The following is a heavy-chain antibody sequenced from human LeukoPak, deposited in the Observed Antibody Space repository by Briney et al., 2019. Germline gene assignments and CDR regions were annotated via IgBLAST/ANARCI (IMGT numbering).Heavy chain of an antibody. V-gene: IGHV3-74*01. CDR3: ARAPSEIGGYYPEYFRH. CDR1: GFTFGTYW. D-gene: IGHD3-22*01. J-gene: IGHJ1*01. Sequence: PRGSLRLSCAASGFTFGTYWMHWVRQAPGKGLVWVSRIKSDGGTNYADSVKGRFTISRDNAKKTVSLQMNSLRPEDTGVYYCARAPSEIGGYYPEYFRHWGQGTLVTVSS. CDR2: IKSDGGT.